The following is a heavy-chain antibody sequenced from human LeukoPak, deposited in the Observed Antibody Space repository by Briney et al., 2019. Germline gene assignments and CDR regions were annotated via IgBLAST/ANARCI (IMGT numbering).Heavy chain of an antibody. V-gene: IGHV4-61*02. CDR3: ARGGVDTAMVYAFDI. CDR2: IYTSGST. D-gene: IGHD5-18*01. Sequence: SQTLSLTCTVSGGSISTGSYYCSWIRQPAGKGLEWIGRIYTSGSTNYNPSLKSRVTISVDKSKNQFSLKLSSVTAADTAVYYCARGGVDTAMVYAFDIWGQGTMVTVSS. J-gene: IGHJ3*02. CDR1: GGSISTGSYY.